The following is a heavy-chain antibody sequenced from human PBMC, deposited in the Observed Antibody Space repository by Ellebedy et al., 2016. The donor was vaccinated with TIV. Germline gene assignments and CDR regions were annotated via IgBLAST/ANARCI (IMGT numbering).Heavy chain of an antibody. V-gene: IGHV3-7*01. CDR2: IKQDGSEK. CDR1: GFTFSSYW. D-gene: IGHD3-3*01. J-gene: IGHJ4*02. CDR3: ARLGPQGSRFLEFFIRNGYFDY. Sequence: GESLKISXAASGFTFSSYWMSWVRQAPGKGLGWVANIKQDGSEKYYVDSVKGRFTISRDNAKNSLYLQMNSLRAEDTAVYYCARLGPQGSRFLEFFIRNGYFDYWGQGTLVTVSS.